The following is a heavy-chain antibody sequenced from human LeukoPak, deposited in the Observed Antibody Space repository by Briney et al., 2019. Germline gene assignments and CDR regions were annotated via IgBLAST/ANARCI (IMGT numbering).Heavy chain of an antibody. V-gene: IGHV4-34*01. J-gene: IGHJ4*02. D-gene: IGHD2-2*02. CDR1: GGSFSGYY. CDR3: ARDGGYCSSTSCYTLSGG. CDR2: INHNGIT. Sequence: SETLSLTCAVYGGSFSGYYWAWIRQPPGKGLEWIGEINHNGITNSNPSVMSRVTISVDRSKNQFSLKLSSVTAADTAVYYCARDGGYCSSTSCYTLSGGWGQGTLVTVSS.